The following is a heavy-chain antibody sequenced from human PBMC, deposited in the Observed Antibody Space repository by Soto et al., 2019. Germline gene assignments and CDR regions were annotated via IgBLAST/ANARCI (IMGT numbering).Heavy chain of an antibody. Sequence: QLQLEESGPGLVQPSETLSLTCTVSGDSISNSRYYWGWIRQPPGKGLEGIGSVDYSGTTYYNPSLKRRVTVSAYTSKSQFALRLISVTAAHTAIYYCARQNILTAYPTLFDYWGQGTLVTVSS. CDR3: ARQNILTAYPTLFDY. D-gene: IGHD3-9*01. CDR2: VDYSGTT. CDR1: GDSISNSRYY. J-gene: IGHJ4*02. V-gene: IGHV4-39*01.